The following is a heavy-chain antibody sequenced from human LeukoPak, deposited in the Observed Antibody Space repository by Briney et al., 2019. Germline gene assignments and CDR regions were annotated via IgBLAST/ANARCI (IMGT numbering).Heavy chain of an antibody. CDR1: GFTFSDYY. V-gene: IGHV3-11*01. CDR2: ISSSGSTI. D-gene: IGHD3-22*01. CDR3: ARLEYYYDSSGYDY. Sequence: GGFLRLSCAASGFTFSDYYMSWIRQAPGKGLEWVSYISSSGSTIYYADSVKGRFTISRDNAKNSLYLQMNSLRAEDTAVYYCARLEYYYDSSGYDYWGQGTLVTVSS. J-gene: IGHJ4*02.